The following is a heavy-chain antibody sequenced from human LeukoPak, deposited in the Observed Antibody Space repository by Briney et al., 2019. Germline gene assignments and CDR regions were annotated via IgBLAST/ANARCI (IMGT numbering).Heavy chain of an antibody. D-gene: IGHD2-15*01. CDR3: ATALKGYCSGGSCYFSQNWFDP. CDR1: GYTLTELS. Sequence: ASVKVSCKVSGYTLTELSMHWVRQAPGKGLEWMGGFDPEDGETIYAQKFQGRVTMTEDTSTDTAYMEQSSLRSEDTAVYYCATALKGYCSGGSCYFSQNWFDPWGQGTLVTVSS. J-gene: IGHJ5*02. CDR2: FDPEDGET. V-gene: IGHV1-24*01.